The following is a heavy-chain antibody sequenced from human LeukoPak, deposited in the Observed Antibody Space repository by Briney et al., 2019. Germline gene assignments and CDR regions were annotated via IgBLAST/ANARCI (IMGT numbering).Heavy chain of an antibody. CDR1: GFTFSSYW. J-gene: IGHJ5*02. V-gene: IGHV3-7*05. Sequence: GGSLRLSCAASGFTFSSYWMSWVRQAPGKGLEWVANIKQAGSEKYYVDSVKGRFTISRDNAKNSLYLQMNSLRAEDTAVYYCARDARSDCSGGSCFSWFDPWGQGTLVTVSS. CDR3: ARDARSDCSGGSCFSWFDP. D-gene: IGHD2-15*01. CDR2: IKQAGSEK.